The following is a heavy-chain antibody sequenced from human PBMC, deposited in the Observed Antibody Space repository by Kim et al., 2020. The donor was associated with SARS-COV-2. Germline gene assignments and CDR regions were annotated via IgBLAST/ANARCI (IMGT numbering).Heavy chain of an antibody. Sequence: SETLSLTCAVFGGSFSGYHWTWIRQSPGKGLEWIGEINHSGGTNCNPSLKSRVTISLDTSKNQFSLKLGSVSAADTAVYCCARGRAGVVPSPILGLGPYYDYYAMDVWGQGTTITVSS. CDR1: GGSFSGYH. D-gene: IGHD3-3*01. J-gene: IGHJ6*02. V-gene: IGHV4-34*01. CDR3: ARGRAGVVPSPILGLGPYYDYYAMDV. CDR2: INHSGGT.